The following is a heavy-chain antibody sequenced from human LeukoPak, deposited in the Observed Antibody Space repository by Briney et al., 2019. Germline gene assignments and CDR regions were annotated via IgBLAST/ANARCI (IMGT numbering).Heavy chain of an antibody. J-gene: IGHJ6*03. Sequence: SETLSLTCTVSGASISSYYWSWIRQPAGKGLEWIGRIYNSGSTNYNPSLQSRVTMSIDTSKRQFSLKLSSVTAADTAVYYCARDLTTTTYYYNSSGYSTPYYYYYMDVWGRGTTVTISS. V-gene: IGHV4-4*07. CDR3: ARDLTTTTYYYNSSGYSTPYYYYYMDV. CDR1: GASISSYY. D-gene: IGHD3-22*01. CDR2: IYNSGST.